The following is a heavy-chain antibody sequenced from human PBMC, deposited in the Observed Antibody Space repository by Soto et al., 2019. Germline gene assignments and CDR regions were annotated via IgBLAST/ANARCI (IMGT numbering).Heavy chain of an antibody. J-gene: IGHJ6*02. V-gene: IGHV4-38-2*01. Sequence: SETMSLTCAVSGYSISSGYYWGWIRQPPGKGLEWIGSIDHSGSTYYNPSLKSRVTISVDPSKNQFSLKLSSVTAADTAVYYCARLGETCYDFWSGYYYYYGMDVWGQGTTVTVSS. CDR2: IDHSGST. D-gene: IGHD3-3*01. CDR1: GYSISSGYY. CDR3: ARLGETCYDFWSGYYYYYGMDV.